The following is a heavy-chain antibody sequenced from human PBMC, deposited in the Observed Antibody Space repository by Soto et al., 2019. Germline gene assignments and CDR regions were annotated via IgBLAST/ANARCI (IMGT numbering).Heavy chain of an antibody. V-gene: IGHV1-69*02. CDR3: ASETYGDYVDYFDC. CDR1: GGPFSRFR. Sequence: QAQLVQSGAEVKKPGSSVKVSCKASGGPFSRFRISWMRQAPGQGLEWMGRIVPIHDIANYAQKFQDRVTITADKSTNTAYMELSSVRSEDTAVYYCASETYGDYVDYFDCWGQGTLVTVSS. D-gene: IGHD4-17*01. J-gene: IGHJ4*02. CDR2: IVPIHDIA.